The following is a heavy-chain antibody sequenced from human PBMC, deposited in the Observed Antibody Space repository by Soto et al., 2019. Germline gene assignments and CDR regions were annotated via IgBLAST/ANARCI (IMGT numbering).Heavy chain of an antibody. J-gene: IGHJ5*02. CDR1: GGSISSGGYY. V-gene: IGHV4-31*03. CDR3: AGVRGVNWFDP. Sequence: QVQLQESGPGLVKPSQTLSLTCTVSGGSISSGGYYWSWIRQHPGKGLEWIGYIYYSGSTYYTPSLKSRVTVAGDTSKTQFPPKLSSVTAADTAVYYCAGVRGVNWFDPWGQGTLVTVSS. D-gene: IGHD3-10*01. CDR2: IYYSGST.